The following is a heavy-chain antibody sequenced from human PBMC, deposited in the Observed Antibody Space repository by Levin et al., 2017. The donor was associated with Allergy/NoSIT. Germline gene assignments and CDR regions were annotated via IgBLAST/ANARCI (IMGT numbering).Heavy chain of an antibody. CDR2: INSDGSST. V-gene: IGHV3-74*01. CDR3: AREWGDVDTELPWPGGMDV. CDR1: GFTFSSYW. J-gene: IGHJ6*02. D-gene: IGHD5-18*01. Sequence: GGSLRLSCAASGFTFSSYWMHWVRQAPGKGLVWVSRINSDGSSTSYADSVKGRFTISRDNAKNTLYLQMNSLRAEDTAVYYCAREWGDVDTELPWPGGMDVWGQGTTVTVSS.